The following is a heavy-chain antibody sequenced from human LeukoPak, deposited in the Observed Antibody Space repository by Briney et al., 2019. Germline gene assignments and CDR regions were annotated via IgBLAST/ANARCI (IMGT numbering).Heavy chain of an antibody. CDR1: GGPISSYY. Sequence: SETLSLTCTVSGGPISSYYWSWIRQPAGKGLEWIGRIYTSGSTNYNPSLKSRVTMSVDTSKNHFCLKLSSVPDADTAVYSCASTYYYDSSGYPLEIWGQGTMVTVSS. CDR3: ASTYYYDSSGYPLEI. J-gene: IGHJ3*02. CDR2: IYTSGST. D-gene: IGHD3-22*01. V-gene: IGHV4-4*07.